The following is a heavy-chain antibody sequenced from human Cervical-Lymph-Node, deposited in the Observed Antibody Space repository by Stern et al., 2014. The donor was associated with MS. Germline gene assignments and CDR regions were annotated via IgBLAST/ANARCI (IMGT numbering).Heavy chain of an antibody. CDR2: LYCDDDT. D-gene: IGHD3-10*01. CDR1: GFSLSNAGVS. J-gene: IGHJ6*02. Sequence: QVTLEESGPTLVKPTQTLTLTCTFSGFSLSNAGVSVGWLRQPPGQAMEWLAILYCDDDTRYSPSLKSRLTITKDTSKNQVVLTMTNMDPVDTATYYCAHRHYYYDSGSYSNYGMEVWGQGNTVTVSS. CDR3: AHRHYYYDSGSYSNYGMEV. V-gene: IGHV2-5*02.